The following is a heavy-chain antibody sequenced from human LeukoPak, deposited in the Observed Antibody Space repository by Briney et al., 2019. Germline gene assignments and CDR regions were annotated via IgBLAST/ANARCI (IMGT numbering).Heavy chain of an antibody. CDR3: ASRRYYGSGSYYR. J-gene: IGHJ4*02. Sequence: SETLSLTCTVSGGSISTSNYYWGWIRQPPGKGLEWIGNIFYSGSTYYSPSLKSRVTISVDTSKNQFSLKLSSVTAADTAVYYCASRRYYGSGSYYRWGQGTLVTVSS. CDR2: IFYSGST. V-gene: IGHV4-39*01. CDR1: GGSISTSNYY. D-gene: IGHD3-10*01.